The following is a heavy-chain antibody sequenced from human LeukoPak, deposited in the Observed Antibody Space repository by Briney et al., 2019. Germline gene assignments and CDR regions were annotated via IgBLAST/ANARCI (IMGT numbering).Heavy chain of an antibody. CDR1: GGTFSTYA. Sequence: SVKVSCKASGGTFSTYAISWVRQAPGRGLEWMGRIIPIFGTANYAQKFQGRVTITTDESTSTAYMELSSLRSEDTAVYYCARGSAGYYFDYWGQGTLVTVSS. CDR2: IIPIFGTA. D-gene: IGHD6-25*01. CDR3: ARGSAGYYFDY. J-gene: IGHJ4*02. V-gene: IGHV1-69*05.